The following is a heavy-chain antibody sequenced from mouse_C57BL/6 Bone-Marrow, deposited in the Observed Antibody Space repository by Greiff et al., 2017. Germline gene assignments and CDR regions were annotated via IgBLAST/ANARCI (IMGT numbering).Heavy chain of an antibody. CDR3: ARYGCYFDV. J-gene: IGHJ1*03. CDR2: IDPSDSYT. CDR1: GYTFTSYW. Sequence: QVQLQQPGAELVMPGASVKLSCKASGYTFTSYWMHWVKQRPGQGLEWIGEIDPSDSYTNYNQKFQGKSTLTVDKSSSTAYMQLSSLTSEDSAVYYCARYGCYFDVWGTGTTVTVSS. V-gene: IGHV1-69*01. D-gene: IGHD1-1*02.